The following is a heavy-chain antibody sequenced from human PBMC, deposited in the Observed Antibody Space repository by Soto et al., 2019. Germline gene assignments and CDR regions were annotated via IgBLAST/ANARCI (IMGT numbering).Heavy chain of an antibody. CDR2: ITSGVRSI. J-gene: IGHJ6*02. CDR3: AKDSPPPFPRMAV. V-gene: IGHV3-48*03. Sequence: PGGSLRLSCTASGVTLSDYEMNWVRHAPGKVLEWVSYITSGVRSIYYTDSVKGRLIISRDNAENSLHLQMNSLSPEVTSISYCAKDSPPPFPRMAVWGQGTTVTVSS. CDR1: GVTLSDYE.